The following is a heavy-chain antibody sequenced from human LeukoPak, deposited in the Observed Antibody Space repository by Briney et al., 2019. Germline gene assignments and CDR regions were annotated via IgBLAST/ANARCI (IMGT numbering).Heavy chain of an antibody. CDR2: IFYSGSA. D-gene: IGHD3-22*01. J-gene: IGHJ5*02. CDR3: ARGGDYYDSSGYYYIYGTGNWFDP. CDR1: GGSINDFY. V-gene: IGHV4-59*01. Sequence: SETLSLTCTVSGGSINDFYWTWIRQPPGKGLEWIGYIFYSGSANSNPSLKSRVTISVDTSKNQFSLKLSSVTAADTAVYYCARGGDYYDSSGYYYIYGTGNWFDPWGQGTLVTVSS.